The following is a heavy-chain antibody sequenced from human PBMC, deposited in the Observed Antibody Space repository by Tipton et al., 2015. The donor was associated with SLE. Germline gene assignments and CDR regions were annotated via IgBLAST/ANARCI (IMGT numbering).Heavy chain of an antibody. CDR3: ARGKYYFDY. D-gene: IGHD2/OR15-2a*01. CDR2: IYYSGST. J-gene: IGHJ4*02. CDR1: GGSISSYY. V-gene: IGHV4-59*01. Sequence: LRLSCTVSGGSISSYYWSWIRQPPGKGLEWIGYIYYSGSTNYNPSLKSRVTISVDTSKNQFSLKLSSVTAADTAVYYCARGKYYFDYWGQGALVTVSS.